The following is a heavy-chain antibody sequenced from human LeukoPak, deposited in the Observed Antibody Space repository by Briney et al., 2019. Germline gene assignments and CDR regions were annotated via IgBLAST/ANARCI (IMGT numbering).Heavy chain of an antibody. D-gene: IGHD1-14*01. CDR1: GFSFRNYA. CDR2: IYGSGGSS. CDR3: ARGRSKTYYYYRMDV. J-gene: IGHJ6*02. Sequence: PGGSLRLTCAASGFSFRNYAMNWVRQAPGKGLEWVSGIYGSGGSSYYADSVKGRFNISRDNPKNTLSLQMNSLRAEDTAVYYCARGRSKTYYYYRMDVWGQGTTVTV. V-gene: IGHV3-23*01.